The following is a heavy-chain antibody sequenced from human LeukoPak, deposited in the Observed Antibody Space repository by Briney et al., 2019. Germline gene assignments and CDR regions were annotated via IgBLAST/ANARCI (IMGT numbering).Heavy chain of an antibody. D-gene: IGHD4-17*01. J-gene: IGHJ5*02. Sequence: GGSLRLSCAASGFTVSSNYMSWVRQAPGKGLEWVSVIYSGGSTYYADSVKGRFTISRDNSKNTLYLQMNSLRAEDTAVYYCAREQYGDYASWFDPWGQGTLVTVSS. CDR1: GFTVSSNY. V-gene: IGHV3-66*01. CDR3: AREQYGDYASWFDP. CDR2: IYSGGST.